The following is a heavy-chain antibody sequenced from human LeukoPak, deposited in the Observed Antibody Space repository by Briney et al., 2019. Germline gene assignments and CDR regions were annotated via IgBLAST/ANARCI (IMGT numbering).Heavy chain of an antibody. V-gene: IGHV3-7*01. J-gene: IGHJ4*02. D-gene: IGHD1-7*01. CDR3: ARDDDWNYEDY. Sequence: PGGSLRLSCAASGFTFSSYAMSWVRQAPGKGLEWVANIKQDGSEKYYVDSVKGRFIISRDNAKNSLYLQMNSLRAEDTAVYYCARDDDWNYEDYWGQGTLVSVSS. CDR2: IKQDGSEK. CDR1: GFTFSSYA.